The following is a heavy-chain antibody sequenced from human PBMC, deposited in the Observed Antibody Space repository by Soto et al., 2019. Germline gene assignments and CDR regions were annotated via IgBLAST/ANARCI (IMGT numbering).Heavy chain of an antibody. V-gene: IGHV3-21*01. CDR3: ARDANPKDFFDYGDANDAFDI. CDR1: GFTFSSYS. J-gene: IGHJ3*02. CDR2: ISSSSSHI. D-gene: IGHD4-17*01. Sequence: GGSLRLSCAASGFTFSSYSMNWVRQAPGKGLEWVSSISSSSSHIYYADSVKGRFTISRDNAKNSLYLQMNSLRAEDTAVYYCARDANPKDFFDYGDANDAFDIWGQGTMVTVSS.